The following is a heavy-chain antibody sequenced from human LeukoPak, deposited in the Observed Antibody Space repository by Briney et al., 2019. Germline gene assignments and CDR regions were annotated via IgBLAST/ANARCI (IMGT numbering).Heavy chain of an antibody. CDR1: GYTFTSYD. CDR2: MNPNSGNT. V-gene: IGHV1-8*03. J-gene: IGHJ5*02. D-gene: IGHD3-3*01. CDR3: AREARFFLGFDP. Sequence: GASVKISCKASGYTFTSYDINWVRQATGQGLEWMGWMNPNSGNTGYAQKFQGRVTITRNTSISTAYMELSSLRSEDTAVYCCAREARFFLGFDPWGQGTLVTVSS.